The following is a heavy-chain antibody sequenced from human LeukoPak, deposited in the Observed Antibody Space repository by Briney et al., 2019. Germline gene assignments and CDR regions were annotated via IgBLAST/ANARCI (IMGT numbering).Heavy chain of an antibody. D-gene: IGHD2-15*01. Sequence: ASGPTLVNPTQTLTLTCTFSGFSLSTSGVGVGWIRQPPGKALEWLALIYWDDDKRYSPSLKSRLTITKDTSKNQVVLTMTNMDPVDTATCYCAHRRGVGYCSGGSCYSDGYNWFDPWGQGTLVTVSS. CDR2: IYWDDDK. V-gene: IGHV2-5*02. J-gene: IGHJ5*02. CDR1: GFSLSTSGVG. CDR3: AHRRGVGYCSGGSCYSDGYNWFDP.